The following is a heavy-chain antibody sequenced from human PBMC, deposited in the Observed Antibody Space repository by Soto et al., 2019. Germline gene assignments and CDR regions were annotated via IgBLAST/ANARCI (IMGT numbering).Heavy chain of an antibody. CDR1: GGSVSSSSHY. Sequence: SETLSLTCTVSGGSVSSSSHYWGWIRHPPGKGLEWIGSIYYSGNTYYNPSLKSRVTMSVDSSKNQFSLKLSSVTAADTAVYFCASGSVLVVEDAIRGDYYGMDVWGQGTTVTVSS. CDR2: IYYSGNT. CDR3: ASGSVLVVEDAIRGDYYGMDV. J-gene: IGHJ6*02. D-gene: IGHD2-2*01. V-gene: IGHV4-39*01.